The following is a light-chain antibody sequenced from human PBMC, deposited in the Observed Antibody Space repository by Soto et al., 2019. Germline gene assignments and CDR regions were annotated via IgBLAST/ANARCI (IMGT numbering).Light chain of an antibody. V-gene: IGLV2-23*01. CDR3: CSYAGSSNV. CDR2: EGS. CDR1: SSDVGSYNL. J-gene: IGLJ2*01. Sequence: QSALTQPASVSGSPGQSITISCTGTSSDVGSYNLVSWYQQHPGKAPNLMIYEGSERPSGVSNRFSGSKSGNTASLTISGLQAEDEADYYCCSYAGSSNVFGGGTKLTVL.